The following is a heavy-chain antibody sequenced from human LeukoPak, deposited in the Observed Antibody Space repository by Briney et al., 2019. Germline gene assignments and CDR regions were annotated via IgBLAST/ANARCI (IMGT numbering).Heavy chain of an antibody. D-gene: IGHD2-15*01. CDR1: GFTFDDYA. V-gene: IGHV3-9*01. Sequence: GRSLRLSCAASGFTFDDYAMHWVRQAPGKGLEWVSGISWNSGSIGYADSVKGRFTISRDNAKNSLYLQMNSLRAEDTALYYCAKVVVGASWGSAFDIWGQGTWSPSLQ. CDR3: AKVVVGASWGSAFDI. CDR2: ISWNSGSI. J-gene: IGHJ3*02.